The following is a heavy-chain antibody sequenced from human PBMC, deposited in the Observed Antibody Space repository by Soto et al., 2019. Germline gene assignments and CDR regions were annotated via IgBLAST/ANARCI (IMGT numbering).Heavy chain of an antibody. J-gene: IGHJ4*02. CDR3: ARDYVSPPEMYSDILTGYYGY. Sequence: GGPLRLSCAPSGFTLSSCGMHGGRQAPGKGLEWVAVIWYDGSNKYYADSVKGRFTISRDNSKNTLYLKMNSLRAEDTAVYYCARDYVSPPEMYSDILTGYYGYWGQGTLVTVSS. V-gene: IGHV3-33*01. CDR2: IWYDGSNK. CDR1: GFTLSSCG. D-gene: IGHD3-9*01.